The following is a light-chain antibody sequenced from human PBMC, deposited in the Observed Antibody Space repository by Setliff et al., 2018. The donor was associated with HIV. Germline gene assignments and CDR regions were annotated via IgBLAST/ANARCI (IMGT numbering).Light chain of an antibody. CDR1: SSNIGNNY. V-gene: IGLV1-51*01. Sequence: QSVLTQPPSVSAAPGQKVTISCSGSSSNIGNNYVSWYQQPPGTAPKLLIYDNNKRPSGIPDRFSGSKSGTSATLGITGLQTGDEADYYCGTWDSGLSARVFGGGTKVTVL. J-gene: IGLJ3*02. CDR3: GTWDSGLSARV. CDR2: DNN.